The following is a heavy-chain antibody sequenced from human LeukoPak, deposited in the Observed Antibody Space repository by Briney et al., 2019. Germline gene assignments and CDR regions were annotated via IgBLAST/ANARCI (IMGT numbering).Heavy chain of an antibody. V-gene: IGHV4-34*01. Sequence: PSETLSLTCAVYGGSFSDYYWSWIRQPPGKGLEWIGYIYHSGSTYYNPSLKSRVTISVDRSKNQFSLKLSSVTAADTAGYYCARAPPGIAAAGGGDAFDIWGQGTMVTVSS. CDR3: ARAPPGIAAAGGGDAFDI. CDR1: GGSFSDYY. J-gene: IGHJ3*02. CDR2: IYHSGST. D-gene: IGHD6-13*01.